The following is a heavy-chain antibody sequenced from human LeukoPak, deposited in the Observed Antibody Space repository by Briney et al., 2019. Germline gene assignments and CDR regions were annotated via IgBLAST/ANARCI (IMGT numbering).Heavy chain of an antibody. J-gene: IGHJ4*02. Sequence: ASVKVSCKASGYTFTDYYIHWVRQAPGQGLEWMGIINPSGGSTSYAQKFQGRVTMTRDTSTSTVYMELRSLRSEDTAVYYCARERERGTYFIWGQGTLVTVSS. CDR2: INPSGGST. CDR3: ARERERGTYFI. CDR1: GYTFTDYY. V-gene: IGHV1-46*01. D-gene: IGHD3-10*01.